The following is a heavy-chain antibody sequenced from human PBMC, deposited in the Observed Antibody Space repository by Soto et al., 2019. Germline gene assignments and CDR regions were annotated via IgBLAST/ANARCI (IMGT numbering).Heavy chain of an antibody. CDR1: GGTFSSYT. V-gene: IGHV1-69*02. J-gene: IGHJ4*02. D-gene: IGHD4-17*01. Sequence: SVKVSCKASGGTFSSYTISWVRQAPGQGLEWMGRISPVLSIAGYAQKFQGRVTMTADTSTSTVYMELSTLTYEDTAVYYCEVTTGYWGQGTMVTVSS. CDR3: EVTTGY. CDR2: ISPVLSIA.